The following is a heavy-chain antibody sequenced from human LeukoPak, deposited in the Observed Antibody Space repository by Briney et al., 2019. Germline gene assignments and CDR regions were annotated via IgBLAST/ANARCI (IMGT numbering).Heavy chain of an antibody. CDR1: GYTFTSYY. D-gene: IGHD3-3*01. V-gene: IGHV1-46*01. J-gene: IGHJ4*02. CDR2: INPSGGST. CDR3: AKTFTYYDFWSGAFDY. Sequence: GASVKVSCKASGYTFTSYYMHWVRQAPGQGLEWMGIINPSGGSTSYAQKFQGRVTMTRDTSTSTVYMELSSLRSEDTAVYYCAKTFTYYDFWSGAFDYWGQGTLVTVSS.